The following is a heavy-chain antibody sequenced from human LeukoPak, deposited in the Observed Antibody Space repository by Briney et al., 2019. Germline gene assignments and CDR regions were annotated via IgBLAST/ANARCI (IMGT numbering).Heavy chain of an antibody. CDR2: INHSGST. CDR3: ATNHGGMTTVTTPYYYYGMDV. J-gene: IGHJ6*02. CDR1: GGSFSGYY. D-gene: IGHD4-17*01. Sequence: SETLSLTCAVYGGSFSGYYWSWIRQPPGKGLEWIGEINHSGSTNYNPSLKSRVTISVDTSKNQFSLKLSSVTAADTAVYYCATNHGGMTTVTTPYYYYGMDVWGQGTTVTVSS. V-gene: IGHV4-34*01.